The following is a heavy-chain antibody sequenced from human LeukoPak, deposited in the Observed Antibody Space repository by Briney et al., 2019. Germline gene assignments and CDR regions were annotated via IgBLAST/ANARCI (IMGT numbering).Heavy chain of an antibody. CDR2: ISSSGSTI. CDR3: ARGYTTVTYNWFDP. J-gene: IGHJ5*02. Sequence: PGGTLRLSCAASGFTFSSYEMNWVRQAPGKGLEWVSYISSSGSTIYYADSVKGRFTISRDNAKNSLYLQMNSLRAEDTAVYYCARGYTTVTYNWFDPWGQETLVTVSS. D-gene: IGHD4-17*01. V-gene: IGHV3-48*03. CDR1: GFTFSSYE.